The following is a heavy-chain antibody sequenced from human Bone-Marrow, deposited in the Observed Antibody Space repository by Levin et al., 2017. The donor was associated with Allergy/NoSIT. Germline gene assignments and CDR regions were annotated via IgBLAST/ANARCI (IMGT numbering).Heavy chain of an antibody. CDR1: GFTFSDYY. V-gene: IGHV3-11*01. CDR2: LSSTGAAM. J-gene: IGHJ6*02. Sequence: PGGSLRLSCEASGFTFSDYYMGWIRQAPGKGLEWTSYLSSTGAAMYYADSVKGRFTISRDNARKSLYLQMNNVRADDTAVYYCVRGTTLDGIDVWGQGASVTVS. CDR3: VRGTTLDGIDV. D-gene: IGHD1-1*01.